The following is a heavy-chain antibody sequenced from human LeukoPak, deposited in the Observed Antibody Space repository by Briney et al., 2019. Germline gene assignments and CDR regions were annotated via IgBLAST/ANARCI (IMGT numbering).Heavy chain of an antibody. CDR1: GGSISGSNYY. V-gene: IGHV4-39*01. CDR3: ARHEEEDGYNAKTFHY. Sequence: PSETLSLTCTVSGGSISGSNYYRGWIRQPPGMGLEWIGSIYYSGRTYYNTSLKSRVTISVDTSNNHFSLRLSSVTAADTAVYYCARHEEEDGYNAKTFHYWGQGTLVTVSS. CDR2: IYYSGRT. J-gene: IGHJ4*02. D-gene: IGHD5-24*01.